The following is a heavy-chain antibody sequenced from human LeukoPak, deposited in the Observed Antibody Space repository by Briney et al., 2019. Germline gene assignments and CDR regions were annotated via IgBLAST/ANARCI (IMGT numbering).Heavy chain of an antibody. CDR1: GGSISTYY. CDR2: IDYRGST. D-gene: IGHD5-24*01. Sequence: SETLSLTCTVSGGSISTYYWSWIRQPPGKGLEWIAYIDYRGSTTYNPSLKSRVTISVDTSRNQFSLKLSSVTAADTAVYYCARSRGGYSYDHAAFEIWGQGTMVTVSS. V-gene: IGHV4-59*01. J-gene: IGHJ3*02. CDR3: ARSRGGYSYDHAAFEI.